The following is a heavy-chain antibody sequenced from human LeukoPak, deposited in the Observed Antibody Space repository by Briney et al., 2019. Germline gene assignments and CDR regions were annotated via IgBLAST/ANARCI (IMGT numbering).Heavy chain of an antibody. CDR2: INPDGSQK. D-gene: IGHD1-26*01. CDR3: ARYSGSCPGWLDP. Sequence: LPGGSLRLSCTASGFTFSTSWMNWVRQAPGKGLEWVANINPDGSQKDYVDSLKGRFTISRDNAKNSVFLQMNNLRAEDTAVYHCARYSGSCPGWLDPWGQGTLVTVSS. CDR1: GFTFSTSW. V-gene: IGHV3-7*01. J-gene: IGHJ5*02.